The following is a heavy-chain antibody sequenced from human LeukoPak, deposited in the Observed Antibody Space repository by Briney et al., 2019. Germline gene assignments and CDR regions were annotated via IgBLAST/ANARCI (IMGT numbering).Heavy chain of an antibody. J-gene: IGHJ4*02. V-gene: IGHV1-2*02. CDR2: INPNSGDT. CDR1: GYTFTGYY. D-gene: IGHD5-12*01. Sequence: ASVKVSCKASGYTFTGYYMHWVRQAPGQGFEWMGWINPNSGDTNYAQKFQGRVTMTRDTSINTAYMELSRLRTDDTAVYYCAKNPYEYYFDYWGQGTLVTVSS. CDR3: AKNPYEYYFDY.